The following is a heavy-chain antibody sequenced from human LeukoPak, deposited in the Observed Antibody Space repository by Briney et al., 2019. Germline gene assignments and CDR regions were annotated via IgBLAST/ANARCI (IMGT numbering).Heavy chain of an antibody. CDR2: LSYDGSNK. D-gene: IGHD1-26*01. V-gene: IGHV3-30*18. CDR1: GFSFSSCG. CDR3: AKDSNMVGATSFDY. Sequence: PGGSLRLSCAASGFSFSSCGMHWVRQAPGQGLEWVAGLSYDGSNKYYADSVKGRFTISRDNSKNTLYLQMHSLRAEDTAVYYCAKDSNMVGATSFDYWGQGALVTVSS. J-gene: IGHJ4*02.